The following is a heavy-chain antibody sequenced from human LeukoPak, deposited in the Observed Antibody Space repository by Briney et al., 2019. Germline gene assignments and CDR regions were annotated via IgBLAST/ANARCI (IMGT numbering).Heavy chain of an antibody. V-gene: IGHV3-33*01. D-gene: IGHD2-15*01. CDR2: IWYDGSNK. Sequence: GRSLRLSCAASGFMFGSYGMHWVRQAPGKGLEWVAVIWYDGSNKYYADSVKGRFTISRDNSKNTLYLQMNSLRGEDTAVYYCVRDGHGGSGSYWGQGTLVTVSS. J-gene: IGHJ4*02. CDR1: GFMFGSYG. CDR3: VRDGHGGSGSY.